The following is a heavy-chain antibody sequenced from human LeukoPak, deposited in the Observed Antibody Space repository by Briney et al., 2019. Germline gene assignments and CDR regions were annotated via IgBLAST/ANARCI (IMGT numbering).Heavy chain of an antibody. V-gene: IGHV4-34*01. Sequence: SETLSLTCAVYGGSFSGYYWSWIRQPPGKGLEWIGEINHSGSTNYNPSLKSRVTISVDTSKNQFSLKLSSVTAADTAVYYCARGLEWELTPVLYWDQGTLVTVSS. J-gene: IGHJ4*02. D-gene: IGHD1-26*01. CDR3: ARGLEWELTPVLY. CDR1: GGSFSGYY. CDR2: INHSGST.